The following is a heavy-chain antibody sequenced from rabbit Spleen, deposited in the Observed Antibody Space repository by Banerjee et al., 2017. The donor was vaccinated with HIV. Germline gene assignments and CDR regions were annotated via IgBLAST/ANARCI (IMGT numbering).Heavy chain of an antibody. Sequence: QEQLKGSGGGLVQPGGSLKLSCKASGFDFSSYYMSWVRQAPGKGLEWIACIYTSSGSAYYASWAKGRFTITSSTSLNTVTLQMTSLTDADTATYFCARGIPYGFAGDTYPPYAMDLWGPGPWSPS. CDR1: GFDFSSYY. V-gene: IGHV1S47*01. J-gene: IGHJ6*01. CDR3: ARGIPYGFAGDTYPPYAMDL. CDR2: IYTSSGSA. D-gene: IGHD6-1*01.